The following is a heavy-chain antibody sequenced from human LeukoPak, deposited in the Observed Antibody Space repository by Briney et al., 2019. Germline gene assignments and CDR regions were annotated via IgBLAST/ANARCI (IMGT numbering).Heavy chain of an antibody. V-gene: IGHV1-2*02. CDR2: INPNSGDT. Sequence: ASVKVSCKASGYTFTGYYMHWVGQAPEQGLEWMGWINPNSGDTIYAQKFQGRVTMTRDTSISAAYMELSRLRSDDTAVYYCAGVRPGRGMDVWGQGTTVTVSS. CDR1: GYTFTGYY. J-gene: IGHJ6*02. CDR3: AGVRPGRGMDV. D-gene: IGHD6-6*01.